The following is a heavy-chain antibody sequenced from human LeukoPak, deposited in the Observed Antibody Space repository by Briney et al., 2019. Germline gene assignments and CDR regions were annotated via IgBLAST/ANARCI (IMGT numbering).Heavy chain of an antibody. J-gene: IGHJ3*02. Sequence: PGGSLRLSCAASGFTFSSYSMNWVRQAPGKGLEWVSYISSSSSTIYYADSVKGRFTISRDNAKNSLYLQMNSLRAEDTAVYYCARAFITMVRGVISLGDAFDIWGQGTMVTVSS. CDR2: ISSSSSTI. CDR3: ARAFITMVRGVISLGDAFDI. CDR1: GFTFSSYS. D-gene: IGHD3-10*01. V-gene: IGHV3-48*01.